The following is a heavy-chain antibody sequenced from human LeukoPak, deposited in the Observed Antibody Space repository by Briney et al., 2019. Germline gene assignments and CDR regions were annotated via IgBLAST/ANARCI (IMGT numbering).Heavy chain of an antibody. CDR3: ARGSSYDILSRYYGMDV. J-gene: IGHJ6*02. V-gene: IGHV3-13*04. D-gene: IGHD3-9*01. Sequence: GGSLRLSCVASGFTFRSYDMFWVRQPTGKGLEWVSGIGTAGDTNYADSVKGRFTISRENVKNSLYLQMNSLRAGDTAVYYCARGSSYDILSRYYGMDVWGQGTTVTVSS. CDR2: IGTAGDT. CDR1: GFTFRSYD.